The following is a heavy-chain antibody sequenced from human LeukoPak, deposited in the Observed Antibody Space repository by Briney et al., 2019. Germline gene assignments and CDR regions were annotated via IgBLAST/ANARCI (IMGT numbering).Heavy chain of an antibody. J-gene: IGHJ4*03. D-gene: IGHD2-15*01. CDR2: INSDGSGT. CDR1: GFTFSSYW. CDR3: ATSTLSRRGGSCYLDY. Sequence: GGSLRLSCAASGFTFSSYWMHWVRHAPGKGLVWVSRINSDGSGTNYADSVKGRFTISRDNAKNTLYLQMNSLRAENTAVYYCATSTLSRRGGSCYLDYWGQGTLVTASS. V-gene: IGHV3-74*01.